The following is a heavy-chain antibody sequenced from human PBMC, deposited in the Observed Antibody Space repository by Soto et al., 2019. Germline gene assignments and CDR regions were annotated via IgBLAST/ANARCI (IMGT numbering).Heavy chain of an antibody. CDR2: IYYSGST. CDR1: GGSISGYY. Sequence: SETLSLTCTVSGGSISGYYWIWIRQPPGKGLEWIGYIYYSGSTNYNPSLKSRVTISIDTSKNQFSLKLSSVTAADTAVYYCARTYYDFWRGYWRWFAPWGQGTLVTVSS. CDR3: ARTYYDFWRGYWRWFAP. D-gene: IGHD3-3*01. J-gene: IGHJ5*02. V-gene: IGHV4-59*01.